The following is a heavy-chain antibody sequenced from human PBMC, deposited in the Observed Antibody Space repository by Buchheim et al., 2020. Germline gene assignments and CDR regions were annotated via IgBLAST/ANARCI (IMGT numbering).Heavy chain of an antibody. J-gene: IGHJ4*02. Sequence: QVQLQQWGAGLLKPSETLSLTCAVYGGSFSGYYWSWIRQPPGKGLEWIGEINHSGSTNYNPSLKSRVTISVDKSKHQFSLKLSSVTAADTAVYYCARSLLPRSSKVRGDAKYYFDYWGQGTL. CDR2: INHSGST. D-gene: IGHD3-10*01. CDR3: ARSLLPRSSKVRGDAKYYFDY. V-gene: IGHV4-34*01. CDR1: GGSFSGYY.